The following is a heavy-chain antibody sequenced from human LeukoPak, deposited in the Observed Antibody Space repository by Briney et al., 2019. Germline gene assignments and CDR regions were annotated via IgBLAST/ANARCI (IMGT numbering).Heavy chain of an antibody. CDR1: GFIFNNAW. D-gene: IGHD2-2*01. Sequence: GGSLRFSCAGSGFIFNNAWMSWVRQAPGKGPEWVGRIKSKKDGETTNYAAPVKGRFIISRDDSENTLYLQMNSLKVEDTAVYYCVTLGYCTRTNCYATDGGAFDIWGQGTMVTVSS. CDR3: VTLGYCTRTNCYATDGGAFDI. J-gene: IGHJ3*02. CDR2: IKSKKDGETT. V-gene: IGHV3-15*01.